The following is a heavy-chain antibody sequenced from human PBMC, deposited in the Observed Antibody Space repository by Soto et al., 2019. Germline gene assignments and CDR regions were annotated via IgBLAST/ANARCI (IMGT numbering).Heavy chain of an antibody. J-gene: IGHJ6*02. Sequence: QVQLVQSGAEVKKPGASVKVSCKASGYTFTSYYMHWVRQAPGQGLEWMGIIKPSGRSTSYAQKSQGKVTMTRYTSTSTVYMELSSLRSEDTAVYYCARDQIYCSSTSCPYGMDVWGQGTTVTVSS. CDR3: ARDQIYCSSTSCPYGMDV. CDR1: GYTFTSYY. V-gene: IGHV1-46*01. D-gene: IGHD2-2*01. CDR2: IKPSGRST.